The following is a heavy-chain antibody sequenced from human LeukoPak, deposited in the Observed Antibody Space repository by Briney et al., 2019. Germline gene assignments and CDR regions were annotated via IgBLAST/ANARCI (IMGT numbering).Heavy chain of an antibody. J-gene: IGHJ3*02. CDR2: ISWNSGSI. V-gene: IGHV3-9*03. D-gene: IGHD6-6*01. CDR3: AKGVYSSSSWAFDI. Sequence: GRSLRLSCTASGFTFYDYAMHWVRQAPGKGLEWVSGISWNSGSIVYADSVKGRFTISRDNAKNSLYLQMNSLRAEDMALYYCAKGVYSSSSWAFDIWGQGTMVTVSS. CDR1: GFTFYDYA.